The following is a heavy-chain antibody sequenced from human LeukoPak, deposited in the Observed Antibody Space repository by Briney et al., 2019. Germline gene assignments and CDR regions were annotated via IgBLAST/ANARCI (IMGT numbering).Heavy chain of an antibody. J-gene: IGHJ4*02. CDR3: ARDFSGLERRGPSGDDY. Sequence: SVKVSCKASGGTFSSYAISWVRQAPGQGLEWMGRIIPILGIANYAQKFQGRVTITADKSTSTAYMELSSLRSEDTAVYYCARDFSGLERRGPSGDDYWGQGTLVTVSS. V-gene: IGHV1-69*04. CDR1: GGTFSSYA. CDR2: IIPILGIA. D-gene: IGHD1-1*01.